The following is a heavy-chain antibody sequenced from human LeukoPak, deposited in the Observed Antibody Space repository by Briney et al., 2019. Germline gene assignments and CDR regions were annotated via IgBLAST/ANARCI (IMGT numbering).Heavy chain of an antibody. Sequence: ASVKVSCTASGYPFSGYYMNWVRQAPGQGLEWMGWVNPNSGDTNYAQKFQGRVTMTRDTSINTAYMELTSLRHDDAAVYYCATSNRAVGVTVPAVYWGQGTLVTVSS. CDR3: ATSNRAVGVTVPAVY. V-gene: IGHV1-2*02. D-gene: IGHD2-2*01. CDR1: GYPFSGYY. J-gene: IGHJ4*02. CDR2: VNPNSGDT.